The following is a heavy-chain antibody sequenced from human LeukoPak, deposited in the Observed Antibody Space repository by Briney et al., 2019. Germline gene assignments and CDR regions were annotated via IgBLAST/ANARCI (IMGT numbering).Heavy chain of an antibody. J-gene: IGHJ4*02. CDR1: GFTFSGYW. CDR2: INGDGSIT. Sequence: GGSLRLSCAASGFTFSGYWMHWVRQAPGKGLVWVSRINGDGSITNYADSVKGRFTISRDNAKNTLYLQMSSLRAEDTAVYFCARDKSEYDSSGRGDYWGQGTLVTVSS. V-gene: IGHV3-74*01. CDR3: ARDKSEYDSSGRGDY. D-gene: IGHD3-22*01.